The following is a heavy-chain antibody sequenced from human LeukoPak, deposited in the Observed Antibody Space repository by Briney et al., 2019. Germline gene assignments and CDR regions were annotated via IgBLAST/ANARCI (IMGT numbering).Heavy chain of an antibody. CDR1: GGTFSSYT. Sequence: GASVKVSCKASGGTFSSYTISWVRQAPGQGLEWMGRIIPILGIANYAQKFQGRVTITADKSTSTAYMEPSSLRSEDTAVYYCARDLRYCSSTSCYYYYYGMDVWGQGTTVTVSS. V-gene: IGHV1-69*04. CDR2: IIPILGIA. CDR3: ARDLRYCSSTSCYYYYYGMDV. D-gene: IGHD2-2*01. J-gene: IGHJ6*02.